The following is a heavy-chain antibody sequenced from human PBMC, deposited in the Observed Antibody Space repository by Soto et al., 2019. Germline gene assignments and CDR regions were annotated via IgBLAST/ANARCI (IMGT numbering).Heavy chain of an antibody. Sequence: SETLSLTCAVSGGSISSGGYSWSWIRQPPGKGLEWIGYMYHSGSTYYNPSLKSRVTISIDRSKNQFSLKLSSVTAADTAVYYCARSTVGNSNYVAYNWFDPWGQGTLVTVSS. CDR3: ARSTVGNSNYVAYNWFDP. CDR2: MYHSGST. J-gene: IGHJ5*02. V-gene: IGHV4-30-2*01. CDR1: GGSISSGGYS. D-gene: IGHD4-4*01.